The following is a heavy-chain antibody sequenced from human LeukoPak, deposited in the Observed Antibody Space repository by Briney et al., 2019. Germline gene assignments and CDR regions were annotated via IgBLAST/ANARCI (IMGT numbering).Heavy chain of an antibody. V-gene: IGHV1-2*02. Sequence: ASVKISCKASGYTFTGYYMHWVRQAPGQGLEWMGWINPNSGGANYAQKLQGRVTMTRDTSISTAYMELSRLRSDDTAVYYCARARVVRGVIIIVLDYWGQGTLVTVSS. D-gene: IGHD3-10*01. CDR2: INPNSGGA. CDR3: ARARVVRGVIIIVLDY. CDR1: GYTFTGYY. J-gene: IGHJ4*02.